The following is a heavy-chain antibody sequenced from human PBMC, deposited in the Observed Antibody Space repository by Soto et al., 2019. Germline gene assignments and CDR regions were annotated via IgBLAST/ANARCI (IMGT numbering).Heavy chain of an antibody. V-gene: IGHV4-30-4*08. D-gene: IGHD2-21*02. CDR1: GGSISSDYYH. J-gene: IGHJ6*02. CDR3: AREDDGGDTLDV. Sequence: QVQLQQSGPGLVKPSQTLSLTCTVSGGSISSDYYHWTWTRNPPGGGLEWIGYIHHSGGILYNPSLKRRVTISVDTSKNQFSLHLSSVTAADTAVYFCAREDDGGDTLDVWGQGTTVTVSS. CDR2: IHHSGGI.